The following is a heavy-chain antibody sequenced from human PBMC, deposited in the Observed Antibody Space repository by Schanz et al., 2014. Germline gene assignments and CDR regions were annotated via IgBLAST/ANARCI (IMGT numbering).Heavy chain of an antibody. V-gene: IGHV4-61*02. J-gene: IGHJ2*01. D-gene: IGHD5-12*01. CDR2: VFPNGIT. Sequence: QVQLQESGPGLVKPSQTLSLTCTASGGSIRSGTYYWSWIRQPAGKALEWVGRVFPNGITNYNPSLKSRGPKSLDPSKIQFSLTRTALTAADTAVYYCARDATWRLDLWGRGTLVTVSS. CDR1: GGSIRSGTYY. CDR3: ARDATWRLDL.